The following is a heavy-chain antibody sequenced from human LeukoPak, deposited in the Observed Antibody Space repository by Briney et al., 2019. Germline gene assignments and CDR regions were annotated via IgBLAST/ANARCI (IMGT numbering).Heavy chain of an antibody. CDR1: GGSFSGYY. CDR3: ARDRSVDTDI. V-gene: IGHV4-34*01. D-gene: IGHD5-18*01. CDR2: MNHSGSA. Sequence: SETLSLTCAVYGGSFSGYYWTWIRQPPGKGLEWIGEMNHSGSANYNPSLKSRVTMSVDTSKNQFSLKLTSVTAADTAVYYCARDRSVDTDIWGQGTMVTVSS. J-gene: IGHJ3*02.